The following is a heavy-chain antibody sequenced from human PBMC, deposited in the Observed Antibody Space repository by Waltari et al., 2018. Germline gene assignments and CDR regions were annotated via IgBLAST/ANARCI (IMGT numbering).Heavy chain of an antibody. J-gene: IGHJ4*02. V-gene: IGHV4-39*01. CDR1: GDSISSSNYY. CDR2: VYYSGTT. Sequence: ETLSLSCSVSGDSISSSNYYWGWIRQPPGKGLEWIASVYYSGTTYYNPSLKSRVTISADTSRNQFYLRLTSVTATDTAVYYCARSSAGMPRWLGDYWGQGILVTVSS. CDR3: ARSSAGMPRWLGDY. D-gene: IGHD5-12*01.